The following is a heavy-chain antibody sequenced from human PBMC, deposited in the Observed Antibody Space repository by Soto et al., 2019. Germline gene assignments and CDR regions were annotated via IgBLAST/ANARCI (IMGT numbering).Heavy chain of an antibody. Sequence: LSLTCTVSGGSISSSSYYWGWIRQPPGKGLEWIGSMYYTGTTYYNPSLKSRVTISVDTSKNQFSLKLSSVTAADTAVYFCARRRRYCSGGNCYSEGWFDPWGQGTLVTVSS. CDR1: GGSISSSSYY. V-gene: IGHV4-39*01. CDR3: ARRRRYCSGGNCYSEGWFDP. J-gene: IGHJ5*02. D-gene: IGHD2-15*01. CDR2: MYYTGTT.